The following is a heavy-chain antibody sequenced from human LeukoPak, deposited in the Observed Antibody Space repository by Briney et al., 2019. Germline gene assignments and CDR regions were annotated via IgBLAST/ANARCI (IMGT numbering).Heavy chain of an antibody. CDR3: ARGPLDSGYTYFDY. J-gene: IGHJ4*02. V-gene: IGHV4-59*02. D-gene: IGHD5-12*01. Sequence: PGGSLRLSCAASGFTVSSNYMSWVRQAPGKGLEWIGYFSYSGNTNYNPSLKSRVTVSVDTSKNQFSLKLTSVTAADTAVYHCARGPLDSGYTYFDYWGQGTLVTVSS. CDR1: GFTVSSNY. CDR2: FSYSGNT.